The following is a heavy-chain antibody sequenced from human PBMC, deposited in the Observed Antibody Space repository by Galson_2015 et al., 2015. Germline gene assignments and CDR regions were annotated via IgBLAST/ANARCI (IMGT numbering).Heavy chain of an antibody. D-gene: IGHD6-13*01. V-gene: IGHV3-13*01. CDR3: ARAHTGAAPGPDHVFDI. Sequence: SLRLSCAASGFSFSTNDMHWVRQATGKGLEWVSAIGTTGDTYYAGSVKGRFTISRENAKNSLYLQMNSLRDGDTAVYYCARAHTGAAPGPDHVFDIWGQGTMVTVSS. J-gene: IGHJ3*02. CDR2: IGTTGDT. CDR1: GFSFSTND.